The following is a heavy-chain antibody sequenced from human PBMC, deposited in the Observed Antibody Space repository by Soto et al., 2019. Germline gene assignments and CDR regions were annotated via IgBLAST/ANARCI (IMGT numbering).Heavy chain of an antibody. CDR2: IIPIFGTA. Sequence: QVQLVQSGAEVKKPGSSVKVSCKASGGTFSSYAISWVRQAPGQGLEWMGGIIPIFGTANYAQKFQGRVTITADESTSKAYMEQSSLRSEDTALYYCAREGRRDGLPDYWCQGTLVTVSS. CDR3: AREGRRDGLPDY. J-gene: IGHJ4*02. V-gene: IGHV1-69*12. CDR1: GGTFSSYA.